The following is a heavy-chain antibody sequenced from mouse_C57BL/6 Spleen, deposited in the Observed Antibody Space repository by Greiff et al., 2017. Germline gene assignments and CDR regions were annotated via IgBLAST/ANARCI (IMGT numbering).Heavy chain of an antibody. CDR3: ARDGYDVGYAMDY. D-gene: IGHD2-2*01. V-gene: IGHV5-17*01. CDR1: GFTFSDYG. J-gene: IGHJ4*01. CDR2: ISSGSSTI. Sequence: EVHLVESGGGLVKPGGSLKLSCAASGFTFSDYGMHWVRQAPEKGLEWVAYISSGSSTIYYAATVKGRFTISRDNAKNTLFLQMTSLRSEDTAMYYCARDGYDVGYAMDYWGQGTSVTVSS.